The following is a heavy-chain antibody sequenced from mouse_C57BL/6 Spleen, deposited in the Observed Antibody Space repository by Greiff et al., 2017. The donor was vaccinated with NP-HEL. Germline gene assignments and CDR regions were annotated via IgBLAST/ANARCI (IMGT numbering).Heavy chain of an antibody. V-gene: IGHV5-4*01. CDR1: GFTFSSYA. J-gene: IGHJ1*03. CDR2: ISDGGSYT. CDR3: ARDERDGSSYGYFDV. Sequence: EVQRVESGGGLVKPGGSLKLSCAASGFTFSSYAMSWVRQTPEKRLEWVATISDGGSYTYYPDNVKGRFTISRDNAKNNLYLQMSHLKSEDTAIYYCARDERDGSSYGYFDVWGTGTTVTVSS. D-gene: IGHD1-1*01.